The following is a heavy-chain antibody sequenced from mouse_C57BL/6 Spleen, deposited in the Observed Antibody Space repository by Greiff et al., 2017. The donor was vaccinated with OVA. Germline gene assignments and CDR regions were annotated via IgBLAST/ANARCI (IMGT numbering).Heavy chain of an antibody. CDR1: GYTFTSYW. V-gene: IGHV1-64*01. J-gene: IGHJ4*01. Sequence: QVQLQQSGAELVKPGASVKLSCKASGYTFTSYWMHWVKQRPGQGLEWIGMIHPNSGSTNYNEKFKSKATLTVDKSSSTAYMQLSSLTSEDSAVYYCAATVGYAMDYWGQGTSVTVSS. CDR2: IHPNSGST. CDR3: AATVGYAMDY. D-gene: IGHD1-1*01.